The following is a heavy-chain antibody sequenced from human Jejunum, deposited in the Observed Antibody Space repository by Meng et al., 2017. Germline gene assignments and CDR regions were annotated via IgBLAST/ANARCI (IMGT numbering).Heavy chain of an antibody. D-gene: IGHD2-2*02. V-gene: IGHV4-4*02. Sequence: QGRLQEPGPSLVKPSGTLSLTCAVSGASISSSTWWSWVRQPPGKGLEWIGEIYRSGSTYYNPSLKSRVTISVDKSNNQFSLKLSSVTAADTAVYYCARDSTNTLGSQTYYFDYWGQGTLVTVSS. J-gene: IGHJ4*02. CDR1: GASISSSTW. CDR3: ARDSTNTLGSQTYYFDY. CDR2: IYRSGST.